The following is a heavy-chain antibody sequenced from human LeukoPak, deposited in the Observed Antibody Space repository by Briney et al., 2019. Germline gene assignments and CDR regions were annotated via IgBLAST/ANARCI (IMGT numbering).Heavy chain of an antibody. CDR1: GGSISSYY. V-gene: IGHV4-4*07. J-gene: IGHJ4*02. Sequence: SETLSLTCTVSGGSISSYYWSWIRQPAGKGLEWIGRIYTSGSTNYNPSLKSRVTMSVDTSKNQFSLKLSSVTAADTAVYYCARDGYYYDSSGYGLDYWGQGALVTVSS. CDR3: ARDGYYYDSSGYGLDY. CDR2: IYTSGST. D-gene: IGHD3-22*01.